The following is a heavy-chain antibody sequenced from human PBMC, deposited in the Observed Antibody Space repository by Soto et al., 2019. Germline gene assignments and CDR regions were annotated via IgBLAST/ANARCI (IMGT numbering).Heavy chain of an antibody. CDR3: ARCGYSFGSGYYFDY. V-gene: IGHV4-59*01. D-gene: IGHD5-18*01. CDR2: IYYTGST. CDR1: GGSISNYY. J-gene: IGHJ4*02. Sequence: QVQLQESGPGLVKPSETLSLTCTVSGGSISNYYWSWVRQPPGKGLEWIGFIYYTGSTNYKSSLNSRVTMSLGTSKNQFSLQLSSVTAADTAVYYCARCGYSFGSGYYFDYWGQGTLVTVSS.